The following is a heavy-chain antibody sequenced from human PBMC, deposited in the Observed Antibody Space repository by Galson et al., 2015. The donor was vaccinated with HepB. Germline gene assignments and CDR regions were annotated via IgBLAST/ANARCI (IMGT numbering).Heavy chain of an antibody. J-gene: IGHJ6*02. CDR1: GYSFTSYW. Sequence: QSGAEVKKPGESLRISCKGSGYSFTSYWISWVRQMPGKGLEWMGRIDPSDSYTNYSPSFQGHVTISADKSISTAYLQWSSLKASDTAMYYCARQLVGANDYYYYGMDVWGQGSTVTVSS. CDR3: ARQLVGANDYYYYGMDV. D-gene: IGHD1-26*01. V-gene: IGHV5-10-1*01. CDR2: IDPSDSYT.